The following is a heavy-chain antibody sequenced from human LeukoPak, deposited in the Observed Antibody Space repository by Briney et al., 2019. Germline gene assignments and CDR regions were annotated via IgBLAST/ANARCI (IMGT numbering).Heavy chain of an antibody. CDR3: ARETLTTSRWFDP. Sequence: SQTLSLTCTVSGGSISSGDYYWSWIRQPPGKGLEWIGYIYYSGSTYYNPSLKSRVTISVDTSKNQFSLKLSPVTAADTAVYYCARETLTTSRWFDPWGQGTLVTVSS. CDR2: IYYSGST. CDR1: GGSISSGDYY. D-gene: IGHD4-17*01. J-gene: IGHJ5*02. V-gene: IGHV4-30-4*01.